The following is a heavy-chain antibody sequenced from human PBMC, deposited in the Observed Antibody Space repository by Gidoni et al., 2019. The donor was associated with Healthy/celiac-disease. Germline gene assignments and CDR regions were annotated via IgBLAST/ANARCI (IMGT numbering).Heavy chain of an antibody. V-gene: IGHV1-2*02. J-gene: IGHJ5*02. Sequence: QVQLVQSGAEVKKPGASVKFSCKASGYTFTGYSMHWVRQAPGQGLEWMGWINPNSGGTNYAQKFQGRVTMTRDTSISTAYMELSRLRSDDTAVYYCARDGIPYCGGDCYDWFDPWGQGTLVTVSS. CDR2: INPNSGGT. CDR1: GYTFTGYS. CDR3: ARDGIPYCGGDCYDWFDP. D-gene: IGHD2-21*02.